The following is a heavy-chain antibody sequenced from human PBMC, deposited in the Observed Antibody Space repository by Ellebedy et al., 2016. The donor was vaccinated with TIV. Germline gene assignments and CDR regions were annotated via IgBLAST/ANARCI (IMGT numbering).Heavy chain of an antibody. D-gene: IGHD5-12*01. J-gene: IGHJ4*01. V-gene: IGHV4-4*07. CDR2: MFTSGSP. CDR3: ARSLVGVNKNGYDWGLEY. CDR1: GDSMSDYY. Sequence: SETLSLXCTVSGDSMSDYYWSWIRQPAEKGLEWIGRMFTSGSPNYRPSLRGRVTMSIDTSKNQFSLKLTSVTAADTAVYYCARSLVGVNKNGYDWGLEYWGQGILVTVSS.